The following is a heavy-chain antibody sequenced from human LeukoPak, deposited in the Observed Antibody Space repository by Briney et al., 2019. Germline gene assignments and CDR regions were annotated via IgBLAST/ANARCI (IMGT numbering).Heavy chain of an antibody. D-gene: IGHD1-26*01. CDR1: GGTFSSYA. CDR2: IIPILGIA. Sequence: GASVKVSCKASGGTFSSYAISWVRQAPGQGLEWMGRIIPILGIANYAQKFQGRVTITADKSTSTAYMELSSLRSDDTAVYYCARDNSGSYYGNFDYWSQGTLVTVSS. J-gene: IGHJ4*02. V-gene: IGHV1-69*04. CDR3: ARDNSGSYYGNFDY.